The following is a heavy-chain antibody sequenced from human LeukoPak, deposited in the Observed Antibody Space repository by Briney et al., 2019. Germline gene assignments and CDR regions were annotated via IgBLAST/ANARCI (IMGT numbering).Heavy chain of an antibody. CDR2: FDPEDGET. V-gene: IGHV1-24*01. Sequence: ASVKVSCKVSGCTLTELSMHWVRQAPGKGLEWMGGFDPEDGETIYAQKFQGRVTMTEDTSTDTAYMELSSLRSEDTAVYYCATVNIVVVVAATPYAFDIWGQGTMVTVSS. J-gene: IGHJ3*02. CDR3: ATVNIVVVVAATPYAFDI. D-gene: IGHD2-15*01. CDR1: GCTLTELS.